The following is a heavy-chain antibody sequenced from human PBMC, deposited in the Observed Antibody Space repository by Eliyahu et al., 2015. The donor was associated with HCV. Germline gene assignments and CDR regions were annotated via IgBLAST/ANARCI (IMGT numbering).Heavy chain of an antibody. Sequence: EVQLLESGGGLVQPGGSLRLSCAASGFSFSSYAMXWVRLAPRKGLEGVSDISGSGATTYYADSVKGRFTISRDNSKNTLYLQMKSLRAEDTAVYYCVWLGAAGMGGYWGQGTLVTVSS. J-gene: IGHJ4*02. V-gene: IGHV3-23*01. D-gene: IGHD6-13*01. CDR2: ISGSGATT. CDR3: VWLGAAGMGGY. CDR1: GFSFSSYA.